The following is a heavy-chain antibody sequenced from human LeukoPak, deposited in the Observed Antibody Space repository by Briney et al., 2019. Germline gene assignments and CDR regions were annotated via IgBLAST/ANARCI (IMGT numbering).Heavy chain of an antibody. CDR1: GDSVSSNKAA. D-gene: IGHD2-2*01. V-gene: IGHV6-1*01. Sequence: SQTLSLTCTISGDSVSSNKAAWNWIRQSPSRGLEWLGRTYNDSQWYRDYAVSVKSRMTVNPDTSKNQFSLHLNSVTPEDTAVYYCARRLTQYDCFDPWGQGILVTVSS. CDR3: ARRLTQYDCFDP. CDR2: TYNDSQWYR. J-gene: IGHJ5*02.